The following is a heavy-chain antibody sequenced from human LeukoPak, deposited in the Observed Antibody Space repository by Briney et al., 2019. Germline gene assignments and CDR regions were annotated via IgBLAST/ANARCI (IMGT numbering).Heavy chain of an antibody. CDR1: GYTFTGYY. J-gene: IGHJ4*02. CDR3: ARADYGDYAPDFDY. D-gene: IGHD4-17*01. V-gene: IGHV1-2*02. CDR2: INPNSGGT. Sequence: VSVKVSCKASGYTFTGYYMHWVRQAPGQGLEWMGWINPNSGGTNYAQKFQGRVTMTRDTSISTAYMELSRLRSDDTAVYYCARADYGDYAPDFDYWGQGTLVTVSS.